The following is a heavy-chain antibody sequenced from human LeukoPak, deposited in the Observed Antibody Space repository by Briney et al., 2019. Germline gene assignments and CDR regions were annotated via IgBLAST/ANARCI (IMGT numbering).Heavy chain of an antibody. CDR1: GFTFSDYY. D-gene: IGHD7-27*01. V-gene: IGHV3-11*01. Sequence: GGSLRLSCAASGFTFSDYYMSWIRQVPGKGLEWVSYIGLTDTTIYYADSLKGRFAISRDNAKNSLYLHTHSLRAEDTAIYYCARLKLGYWYFDLWGCGTLLTVSS. J-gene: IGHJ2*01. CDR2: IGLTDTTI. CDR3: ARLKLGYWYFDL.